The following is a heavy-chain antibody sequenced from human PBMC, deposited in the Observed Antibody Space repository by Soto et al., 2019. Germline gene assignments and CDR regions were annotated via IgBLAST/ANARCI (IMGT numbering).Heavy chain of an antibody. Sequence: PGGSLRLSCAASGFTFSSYIMNWVRQAPGKGLEWVSSISSSSSYIYYADSVKGRFTISRDNAKNSLYLQMNSLRAEDTAVYYCARPLYCSGGSCSYYFDYWGQRTLVTVSS. J-gene: IGHJ4*02. CDR1: GFTFSSYI. D-gene: IGHD2-15*01. CDR3: ARPLYCSGGSCSYYFDY. CDR2: ISSSSSYI. V-gene: IGHV3-21*01.